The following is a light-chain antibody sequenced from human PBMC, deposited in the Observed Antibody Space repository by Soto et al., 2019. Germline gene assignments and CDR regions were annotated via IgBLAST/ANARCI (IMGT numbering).Light chain of an antibody. J-gene: IGLJ3*02. CDR3: SSYTRSSTWV. CDR2: EVS. Sequence: QSVLTQPPSVSGSPGQSVTISCTGTSSDVGSYNRVSWYQQPPGTAPKLMIYEVSNRPSGVPDRFSGSKSGNTASLTISGLQAEAEDDYYCSSYTRSSTWVFGGGTKLTVL. CDR1: SSDVGSYNR. V-gene: IGLV2-18*02.